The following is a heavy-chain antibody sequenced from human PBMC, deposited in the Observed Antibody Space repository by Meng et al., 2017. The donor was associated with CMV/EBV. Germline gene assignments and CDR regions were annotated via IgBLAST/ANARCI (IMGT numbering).Heavy chain of an antibody. Sequence: PQLEEAGPALVNSSETMSLTCIVSGGSISKSSYYWGWLRQPTGKVLEWIGSIYYSGSTYYTPSLKSRVTISVDTSKNHFSLKLSSVTAADTAVYYCASLAGDYWGQGTLVTVSS. CDR1: GGSISKSSYY. J-gene: IGHJ4*02. CDR2: IYYSGST. V-gene: IGHV4-39*07. D-gene: IGHD3-10*01. CDR3: ASLAGDY.